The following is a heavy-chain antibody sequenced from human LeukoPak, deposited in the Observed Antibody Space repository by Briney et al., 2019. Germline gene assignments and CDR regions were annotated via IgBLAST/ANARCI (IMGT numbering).Heavy chain of an antibody. D-gene: IGHD6-19*01. CDR2: IYYSGST. Sequence: PSETLSLTCTVSGGSVSSGSYYWSWIRQPPGTGLEWIGYIYYSGSTNYNPSLKSRVTISVDTSKNQFSLKLSSVTAADTAVYYCARVSPYSSGWLFDYWGQGTLVTVSS. J-gene: IGHJ4*02. V-gene: IGHV4-61*01. CDR3: ARVSPYSSGWLFDY. CDR1: GGSVSSGSYY.